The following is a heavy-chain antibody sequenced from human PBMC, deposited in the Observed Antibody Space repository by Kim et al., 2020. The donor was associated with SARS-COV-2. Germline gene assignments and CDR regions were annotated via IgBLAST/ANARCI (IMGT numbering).Heavy chain of an antibody. Sequence: SETLSLTCAVYGGSFSGYYWSWIRQPPGKGLEWIGEINHSGSTNYNPSLKSRVTISVDTSKNQFSLKLSSVTAADTAVYYCARDLDYDILTGYSYYYYGMDVWGQGTTVTVSS. CDR1: GGSFSGYY. V-gene: IGHV4-34*01. D-gene: IGHD3-9*01. CDR2: INHSGST. CDR3: ARDLDYDILTGYSYYYYGMDV. J-gene: IGHJ6*02.